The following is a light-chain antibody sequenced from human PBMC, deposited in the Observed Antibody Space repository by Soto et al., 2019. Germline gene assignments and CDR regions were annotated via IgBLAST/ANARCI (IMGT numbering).Light chain of an antibody. CDR3: QQYYSTPRT. V-gene: IGKV4-1*01. CDR2: WAS. CDR1: QSLLYSSKNKNY. J-gene: IGKJ1*01. Sequence: DIVMTQSPDSLAVSLGERATINCKSSQSLLYSSKNKNYLAWYQQKPGQPPNLLIYWASTRESGVPDRFSGSGSGTEFTLTISSLQAEDVAVYYCQQYYSTPRTFDQGTKVEIK.